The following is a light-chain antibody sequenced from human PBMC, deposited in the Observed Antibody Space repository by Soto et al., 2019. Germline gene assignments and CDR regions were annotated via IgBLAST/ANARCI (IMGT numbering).Light chain of an antibody. CDR3: QQSYSTPLT. Sequence: DIQMTQSPSSLSASVGDRVTITCRASQPVTNYLSWYQQKPGKAPTXLIYAASRLQSGVPSRFSGGGSGTELTISINSLLSEDFETYYGQQSYSTPLTFGQGTRLEIK. V-gene: IGKV1-39*01. CDR2: AAS. J-gene: IGKJ5*01. CDR1: QPVTNY.